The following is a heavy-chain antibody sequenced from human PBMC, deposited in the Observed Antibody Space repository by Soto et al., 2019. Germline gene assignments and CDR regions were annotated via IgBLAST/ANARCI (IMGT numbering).Heavy chain of an antibody. CDR2: MNPSSGNT. J-gene: IGHJ4*02. CDR1: GYTFTSYD. D-gene: IGHD6-19*01. Sequence: ASVNLSCKSSGYTFTSYDISWVRQATGQGLEWMGWMNPSSGNTGYAQKFQGRVTMTRNTSISTAYMELSSLRSEDTAVYYCARGLSSGWTPGKYWGQGTLVTVSX. V-gene: IGHV1-8*01. CDR3: ARGLSSGWTPGKY.